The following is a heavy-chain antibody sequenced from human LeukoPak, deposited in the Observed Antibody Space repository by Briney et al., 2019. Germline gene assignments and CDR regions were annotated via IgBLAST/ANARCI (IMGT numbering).Heavy chain of an antibody. J-gene: IGHJ4*02. D-gene: IGHD6-6*01. CDR2: IYTSGST. V-gene: IGHV4-4*09. CDR1: GGSISSYY. CDR3: ARLRSARLIDY. Sequence: PSETLSLTCTVSGGSISSYYWSWIRQPPGKGLEWIGYIYTSGSTNYNPSLKSRVTISVDTSKNQFSLKLSPVTAADTAEYYRARLRSARLIDYWGQGTLVTVSS.